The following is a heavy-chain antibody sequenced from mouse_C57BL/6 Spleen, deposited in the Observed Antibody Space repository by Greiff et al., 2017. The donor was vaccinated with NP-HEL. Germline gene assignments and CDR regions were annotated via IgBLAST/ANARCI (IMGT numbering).Heavy chain of an antibody. J-gene: IGHJ3*01. V-gene: IGHV1-64*01. Sequence: QVQLQLPGAELVKPGASVKLSCKASGYTFTSYWMHWVKQRPGPGLERIGLIHPNSGSTNYNEKFMSKATLTVDRTTRTAYMTRSSLTTKDTAVYTCARDDGTAWVAYWGQGSLVTVS. CDR2: IHPNSGST. D-gene: IGHD2-3*01. CDR1: GYTFTSYW. CDR3: ARDDGTAWVAY.